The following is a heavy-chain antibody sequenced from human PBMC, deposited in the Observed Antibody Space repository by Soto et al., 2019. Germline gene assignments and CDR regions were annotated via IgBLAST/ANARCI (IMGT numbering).Heavy chain of an antibody. CDR3: AKDTSWTIDY. Sequence: EVQLVESGGVVVQPGGSLRLSCAASGFTFDDYTMHWVRQAPGKGLEWVSMISWDGGNTYYADSVKGRFTISRDNSKNSLYLQMNSLRTEDTALYYCAKDTSWTIDYWGQGTVVTVSS. V-gene: IGHV3-43*01. D-gene: IGHD4-17*01. CDR1: GFTFDDYT. J-gene: IGHJ4*02. CDR2: ISWDGGNT.